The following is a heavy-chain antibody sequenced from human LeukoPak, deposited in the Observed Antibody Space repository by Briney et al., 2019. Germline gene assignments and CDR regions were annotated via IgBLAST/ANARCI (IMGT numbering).Heavy chain of an antibody. CDR1: GYTLTDLS. CDR2: FDPEDGRR. Sequence: GASVKVSCKGSGYTLTDLSMHWVRQAPGKGLEWMGGFDPEDGRRMYAQKFQDRVTVTEDTSTDTAYMELSSLRAEDTAVFYCVNGGPWGIPVPGGGPLDYWGQGTLVTVSS. CDR3: VNGGPWGIPVPGGGPLDY. D-gene: IGHD6-19*01. V-gene: IGHV1-24*01. J-gene: IGHJ4*02.